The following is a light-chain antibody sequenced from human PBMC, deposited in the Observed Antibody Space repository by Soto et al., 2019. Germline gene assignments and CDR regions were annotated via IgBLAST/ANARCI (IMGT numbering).Light chain of an antibody. J-gene: IGKJ3*01. CDR1: QSISSSY. Sequence: EIVLTQSPGTLSLSPGERATLSCRASQSISSSYLAWYQQKPGQAPRLLVYGASSRATGIPDRFSGSGSGTDFTLTISSPEPEDCAVYYCQQDGSSRFTVGPGTKVDIK. V-gene: IGKV3-20*01. CDR2: GAS. CDR3: QQDGSSRFT.